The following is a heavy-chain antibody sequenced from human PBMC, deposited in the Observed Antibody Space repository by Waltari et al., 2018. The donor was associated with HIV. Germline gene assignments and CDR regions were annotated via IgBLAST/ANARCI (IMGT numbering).Heavy chain of an antibody. J-gene: IGHJ4*02. CDR2: MSFDGENK. V-gene: IGHV3-30*04. D-gene: IGHD2-2*01. CDR3: AREGDCFSNKCSGGLMSY. CDR1: GCSFSNHA. Sequence: QVEVVESGGGVVQPGGSLKLSCAASGCSFSNHAMHCVRRAPGKGLEWVALMSFDGENKKYPESVKGRFTVSRDNSKNTVYLQMSSLRPGDTAVYYCAREGDCFSNKCSGGLMSYWGQGTLVTVSS.